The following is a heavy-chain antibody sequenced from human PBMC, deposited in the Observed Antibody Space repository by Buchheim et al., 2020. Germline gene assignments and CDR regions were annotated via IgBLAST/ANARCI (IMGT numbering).Heavy chain of an antibody. CDR2: INHSGRT. CDR3: ARESGSSSSSSYYYYYYYMDV. Sequence: QVQLQQWGAGLLKPSETLSLSCTVYGASFSAYYWSWIRQPPGKGLEWIGEINHSGRTNYNPSLKSRVTISVDTSKNQFSLKLSSVTAADTAVYNCARESGSSSSSSYYYYYYYMDVWGKGTT. CDR1: GASFSAYY. V-gene: IGHV4-34*02. J-gene: IGHJ6*03. D-gene: IGHD6-6*01.